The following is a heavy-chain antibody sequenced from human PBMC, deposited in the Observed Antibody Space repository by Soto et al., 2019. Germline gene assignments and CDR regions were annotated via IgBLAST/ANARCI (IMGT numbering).Heavy chain of an antibody. CDR3: ARVSDRKDGYPVVY. CDR2: VYYSGST. J-gene: IGHJ4*02. V-gene: IGHV4-59*11. Sequence: PSETLSLTCTVSGGSIDNHYWSWIRQPPGKGLEWIGYVYYSGSTNYNPSLKSRVTISVDTSKNQFSLKLSSVTAADTAVYYCARVSDRKDGYPVVYWGQGTLVTVSS. D-gene: IGHD2-21*01. CDR1: GGSIDNHY.